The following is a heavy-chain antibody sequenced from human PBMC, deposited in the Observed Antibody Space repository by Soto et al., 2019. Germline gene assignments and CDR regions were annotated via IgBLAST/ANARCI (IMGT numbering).Heavy chain of an antibody. CDR3: ARRDYIGSYHFDH. CDR2: ISDSGNT. CDR1: GDSLSSRSHH. Sequence: SETLSLTCTVSGDSLSSRSHHWGWIRQAPGRGLEWIGTISDSGNTYSNSSLRGRVTISVDPAKNQFTLRLTAVTAADTAAYYCARRDYIGSYHFDHWGQGALVTVSS. D-gene: IGHD1-26*01. V-gene: IGHV4-39*01. J-gene: IGHJ4*02.